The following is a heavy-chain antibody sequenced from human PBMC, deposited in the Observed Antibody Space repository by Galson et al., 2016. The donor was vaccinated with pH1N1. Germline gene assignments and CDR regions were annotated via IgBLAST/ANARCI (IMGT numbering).Heavy chain of an antibody. CDR1: GDSVSSNSVA. CDR2: TYYRSEWYH. Sequence: CAISGDSVSSNSVAWNWIRQSPSRGLEWLGRTYYRSEWYHDYAVSVRSRITINPDTSKNHFSLRLTSVTPEDTAVYDCARATVSAAGDWFDPWGQGTQVTVSS. J-gene: IGHJ5*02. D-gene: IGHD4-17*01. CDR3: ARATVSAAGDWFDP. V-gene: IGHV6-1*01.